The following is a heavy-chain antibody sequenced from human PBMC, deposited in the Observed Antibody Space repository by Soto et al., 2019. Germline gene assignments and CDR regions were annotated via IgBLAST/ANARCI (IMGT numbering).Heavy chain of an antibody. CDR1: GFTFSSYA. D-gene: IGHD2-15*01. Sequence: LRLSCAASGFTFSSYAMSWVRQAPGKGLEWVSAISGSGGSTYYADSVKGRFTISRDNSKNTLYLQMNSLRAEDTAVYYCAKDLGYCSGGSCYSPHYYGMDVWGQGTTVTVSS. V-gene: IGHV3-23*01. CDR2: ISGSGGST. J-gene: IGHJ6*02. CDR3: AKDLGYCSGGSCYSPHYYGMDV.